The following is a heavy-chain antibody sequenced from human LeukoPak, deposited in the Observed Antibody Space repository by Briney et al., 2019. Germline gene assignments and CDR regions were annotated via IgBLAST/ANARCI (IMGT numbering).Heavy chain of an antibody. CDR3: ARHKVIEQYNWFDP. V-gene: IGHV4-59*08. D-gene: IGHD3-10*01. CDR1: GGSISSYY. J-gene: IGHJ5*02. CDR2: IYYSGTT. Sequence: SETLSLTCTVSGGSISSYYWSWIRQPPAKGLEWIGCIYYSGTTNYNPSLKSRVTISVDTHKNQFSLKLSSVTAADTAVYYCARHKVIEQYNWFDPWGQGTLVSVSS.